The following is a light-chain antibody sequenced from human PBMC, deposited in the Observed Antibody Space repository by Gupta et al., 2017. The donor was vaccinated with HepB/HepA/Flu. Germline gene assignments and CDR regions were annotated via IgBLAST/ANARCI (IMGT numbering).Light chain of an antibody. J-gene: IGLJ2*01. V-gene: IGLV2-23*01. Sequence: SALTQPASVSGSPGQSITISCTGASSDIGSDRLVSWFQQHPGKVPTLIIYESTKRPAGVSSRFSGSPSATAASLTIAGLRAEDEDDYYCSSYTSTNPVFGGGTKVTVL. CDR2: EST. CDR1: SSDIGSDRL. CDR3: SSYTSTNPV.